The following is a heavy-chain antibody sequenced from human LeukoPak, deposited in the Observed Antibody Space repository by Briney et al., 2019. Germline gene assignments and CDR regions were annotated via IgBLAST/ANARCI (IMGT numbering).Heavy chain of an antibody. CDR2: IWYDGSNK. CDR1: GFTFSSYG. D-gene: IGHD3-22*01. V-gene: IGHV3-33*01. Sequence: HPGGSLRLSCAASGFTFSSYGMHWVRQAPGKGLEWVAVIWYDGSNKYYADSVKGRFTISRDNSKNTLYLQMNSLRAEDTAVYYCARDPYYDSSGYFDYWGQGTLVTVSS. CDR3: ARDPYYDSSGYFDY. J-gene: IGHJ4*02.